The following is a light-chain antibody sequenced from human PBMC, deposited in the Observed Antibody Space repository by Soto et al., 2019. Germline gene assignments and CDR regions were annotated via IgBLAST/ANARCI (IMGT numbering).Light chain of an antibody. CDR3: QQYHIWPLT. J-gene: IGKJ4*01. V-gene: IGKV3-15*01. CDR1: QTVSSN. CDR2: GAS. Sequence: EMVMTQSPATLSVTPGERATLSCRASQTVSSNLAWYQQKPGQAPRLLIYGASTRATDIPAKFSGSGSGTEFTLTISSLQSEDFAVFYCQQYHIWPLTFGGGTKVDIK.